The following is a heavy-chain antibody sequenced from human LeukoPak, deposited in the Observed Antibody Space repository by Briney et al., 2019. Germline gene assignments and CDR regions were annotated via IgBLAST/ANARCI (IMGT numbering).Heavy chain of an antibody. J-gene: IGHJ4*02. Sequence: GGSLRLSCAASGFTFDDYAMHWVRQAPGKGLEWVSLISGDGGSTYYADSVKGRFTISRDNAKNSLYLQMSSLRAEDTAVYYCTRDPHALDYWGQGTLVTVSS. CDR2: ISGDGGST. V-gene: IGHV3-43*02. CDR1: GFTFDDYA. CDR3: TRDPHALDY.